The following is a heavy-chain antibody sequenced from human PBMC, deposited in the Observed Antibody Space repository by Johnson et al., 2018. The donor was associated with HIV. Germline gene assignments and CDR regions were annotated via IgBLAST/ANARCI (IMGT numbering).Heavy chain of an antibody. Sequence: QVQLVESGGGVVQPGRSLRLSCAASGFTFSSYAMHWVRQAPGKGLEWVAVISYDGSNKYYADSVTGRFTISRDNSKNTLYLQMNSLRAEDTAVYYCLSQWLVRNAFDIWGQGTMVTVSS. J-gene: IGHJ3*02. CDR2: ISYDGSNK. D-gene: IGHD6-19*01. V-gene: IGHV3-30-3*01. CDR3: LSQWLVRNAFDI. CDR1: GFTFSSYA.